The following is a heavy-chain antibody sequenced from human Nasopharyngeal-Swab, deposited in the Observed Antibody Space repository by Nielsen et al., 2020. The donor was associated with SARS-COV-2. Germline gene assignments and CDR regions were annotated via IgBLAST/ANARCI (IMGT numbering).Heavy chain of an antibody. D-gene: IGHD6-13*01. CDR1: GYTFTGYY. Sequence: ASVKVSCKASGYTFTGYYMHWVRQAPGQGLEWMGWINTNTGNPTYAQGFTGRFVFSLDTSVSTAYLQISSLKAEDTAVYYCATPLGYSSSWYWVFDYWGQGTLVTVSS. CDR3: ATPLGYSSSWYWVFDY. J-gene: IGHJ4*02. CDR2: INTNTGNP. V-gene: IGHV7-4-1*02.